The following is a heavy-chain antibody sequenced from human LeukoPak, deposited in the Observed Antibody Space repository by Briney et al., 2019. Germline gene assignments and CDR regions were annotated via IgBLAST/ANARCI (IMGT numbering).Heavy chain of an antibody. D-gene: IGHD3-16*02. J-gene: IGHJ3*02. Sequence: GRSLRLSCAASGFTFSSYGMHWVRQAPGKGLEWVAVISYDGSNKYYADSVKGRFTISRDNSKNTLYLQMNSLRAEDTAVYYCARDFRRYRGVDAFDIWGQGTMVTVSS. CDR2: ISYDGSNK. CDR3: ARDFRRYRGVDAFDI. CDR1: GFTFSSYG. V-gene: IGHV3-30*03.